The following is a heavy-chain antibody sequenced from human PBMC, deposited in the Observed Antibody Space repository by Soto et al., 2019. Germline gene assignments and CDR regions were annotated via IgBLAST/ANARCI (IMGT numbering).Heavy chain of an antibody. D-gene: IGHD2-2*01. V-gene: IGHV3-33*01. Sequence: QVQLVESGGGVVQPGRSLRLSCAASGFTFSSYGMHWVRQAPGKGLEWVAVIWSDGSNKYYADSVKGRFTISRDNSKNTLYLQMNSLRAEDTAVYYCASLYCSSTSCPDHDAFDIWGQGTMVTVSS. CDR1: GFTFSSYG. J-gene: IGHJ3*02. CDR2: IWSDGSNK. CDR3: ASLYCSSTSCPDHDAFDI.